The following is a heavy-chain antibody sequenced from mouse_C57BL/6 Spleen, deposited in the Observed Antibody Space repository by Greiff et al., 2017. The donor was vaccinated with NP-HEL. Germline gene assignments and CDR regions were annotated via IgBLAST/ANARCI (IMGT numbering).Heavy chain of an antibody. CDR3: ASSFYCNYVECDY. CDR2: IDPADGET. V-gene: IGHV14-2*01. Sequence: EVQLQQSGAELVKPGASVKLSCTASGFNIKDYYMHWVKQRTEQGLEWIGRIDPADGETKYAPKFQGKAPITADTSSNTAYLQLSSLPSEDTAVYYCASSFYCNYVECDYWGQGTTLTVSS. J-gene: IGHJ2*01. D-gene: IGHD2-1*01. CDR1: GFNIKDYY.